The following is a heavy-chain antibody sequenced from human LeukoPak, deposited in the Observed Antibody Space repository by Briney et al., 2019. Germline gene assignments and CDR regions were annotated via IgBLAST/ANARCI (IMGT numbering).Heavy chain of an antibody. D-gene: IGHD6-13*01. CDR2: ISGIGGST. J-gene: IGHJ5*02. V-gene: IGHV3-23*01. CDR1: GFTFSSYA. CDR3: AKTGLIAAAGTWWFDP. Sequence: QPGGSLRLSWAASGFTFSSYAMSWVRQAPGKGLEWVSAISGIGGSTYYADSVKGRFTISRDNSKNTLYLQMNSLRAEDTAVYYCAKTGLIAAAGTWWFDPWGQGTLVTVSS.